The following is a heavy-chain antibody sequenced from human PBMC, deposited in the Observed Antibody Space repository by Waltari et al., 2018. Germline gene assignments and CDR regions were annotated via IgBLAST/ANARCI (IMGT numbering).Heavy chain of an antibody. CDR3: ASPSPLWFGESTDAFDI. J-gene: IGHJ3*02. CDR2: INSDGSST. CDR1: GFTFSSYW. D-gene: IGHD3-10*01. V-gene: IGHV3-74*01. Sequence: EVQLVESGGGLVQPGGSLRLSCAASGFTFSSYWLHWVRQAPGKGLVWVSRINSDGSSTSYADSVKGRFTISRDNAKNTLYLQMNSLRAEDTAVYYCASPSPLWFGESTDAFDIWGQGTMVTVSS.